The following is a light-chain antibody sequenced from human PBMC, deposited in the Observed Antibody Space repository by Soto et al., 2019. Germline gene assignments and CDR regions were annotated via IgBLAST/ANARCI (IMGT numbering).Light chain of an antibody. CDR2: GAS. CDR1: QGVSSN. Sequence: EIVMTQSPATLSVSPGERATLSCRASQGVSSNLAWYQQKPGQAPRLLIYGASTRATGIPARFSGSGSGTEFTLTISSLQSEEFAVYYCQQYNNWPHTFGQGTKLEIK. CDR3: QQYNNWPHT. V-gene: IGKV3-15*01. J-gene: IGKJ2*01.